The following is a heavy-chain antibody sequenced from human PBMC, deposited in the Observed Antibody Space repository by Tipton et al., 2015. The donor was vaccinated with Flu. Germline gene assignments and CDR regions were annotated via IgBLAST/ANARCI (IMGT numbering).Heavy chain of an antibody. Sequence: GLVKPSETLSLTCTVSGSMSGYYWSWVRQPPGKGLEWIAYVYYTGNTNYNPSLKTRVTISIDTSMSQFSLNLSSVTAADTAVYYCAGLQAHGRNSLVYWGQGTLVTVSS. D-gene: IGHD4-23*01. CDR3: AGLQAHGRNSLVY. J-gene: IGHJ4*02. CDR2: VYYTGNT. V-gene: IGHV4-59*01. CDR1: GSMSGYY.